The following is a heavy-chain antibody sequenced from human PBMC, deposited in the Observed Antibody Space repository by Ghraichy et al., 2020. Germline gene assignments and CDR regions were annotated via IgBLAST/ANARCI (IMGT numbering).Heavy chain of an antibody. CDR3: AKTHSSGWSFDS. D-gene: IGHD6-19*01. Sequence: LSLTCVASGFTFSAFAMAWVRQAPGKGLDWVSLFKSSDNNRYYADSVKGRFTISRDNSKNMLYLQMNSLRADDTAVYYCAKTHSSGWSFDSWGQGTPVTVSS. J-gene: IGHJ4*02. CDR1: GFTFSAFA. V-gene: IGHV3-23*01. CDR2: FKSSDNNR.